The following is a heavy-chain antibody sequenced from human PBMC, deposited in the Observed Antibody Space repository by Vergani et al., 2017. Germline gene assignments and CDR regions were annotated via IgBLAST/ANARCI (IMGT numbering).Heavy chain of an antibody. D-gene: IGHD5-12*01. Sequence: QVQLVQSGAEVKKPGSSVKVSCKASGGTFSSYAISWVRQAPGQGLEWMGRIIPIFGTANYAQKFQGRVTITADESTSTAYMELSSLRSEDTAVYYCARARGFSGDDSGLGPSVYYYGMDVWGQGTTVTVSS. CDR3: ARARGFSGDDSGLGPSVYYYGMDV. V-gene: IGHV1-69*18. CDR1: GGTFSSYA. J-gene: IGHJ6*02. CDR2: IIPIFGTA.